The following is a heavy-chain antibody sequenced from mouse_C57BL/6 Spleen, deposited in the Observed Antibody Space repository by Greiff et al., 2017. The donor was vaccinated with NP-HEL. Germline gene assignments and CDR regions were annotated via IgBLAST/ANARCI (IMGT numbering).Heavy chain of an antibody. Sequence: DVKLVESEGGLVQPGSSMKLSCTASGFTFSDYYMAWVRQVPEKGLEWVANINYDGSSTYYLDSLKSRFIISRDNAKNILYLQMSSLKSEDTATYYCARDLGLTGTLFAYWGQGTLVTVSA. J-gene: IGHJ3*01. D-gene: IGHD4-1*01. V-gene: IGHV5-16*01. CDR3: ARDLGLTGTLFAY. CDR2: INYDGSST. CDR1: GFTFSDYY.